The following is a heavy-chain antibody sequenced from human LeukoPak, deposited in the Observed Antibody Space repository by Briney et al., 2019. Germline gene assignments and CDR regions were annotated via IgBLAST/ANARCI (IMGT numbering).Heavy chain of an antibody. Sequence: GGSLRLSCAAPGFTFSSYSMNWVRQAPGKGLEWVSSISSSSSYIYYGDSVKGRFTISRDNAENSLYLQMNSLRAEDTAVYYCARSISMGSPPDVWGQGTMVTVSS. CDR2: ISSSSSYI. J-gene: IGHJ6*02. D-gene: IGHD3-3*02. V-gene: IGHV3-21*01. CDR3: ARSISMGSPPDV. CDR1: GFTFSSYS.